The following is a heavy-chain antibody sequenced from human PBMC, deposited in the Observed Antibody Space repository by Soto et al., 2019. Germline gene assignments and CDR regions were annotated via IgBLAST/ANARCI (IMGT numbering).Heavy chain of an antibody. CDR2: ISTRDGTT. CDR1: GYTFISYA. J-gene: IGHJ4*02. CDR3: ARGGGTLDY. V-gene: IGHV1-46*01. Sequence: GASVKVSCKASGYTFISYAMYWVRQAPGQGLEWMGIISTRDGTTTYALNFQDRVTMTRDTSTSTVYMDLNNVTSEDTAVYYCARGGGTLDYWGQGTLVTVSS.